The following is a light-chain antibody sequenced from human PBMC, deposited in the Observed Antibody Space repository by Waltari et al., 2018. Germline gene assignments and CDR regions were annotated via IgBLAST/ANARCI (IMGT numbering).Light chain of an antibody. Sequence: QLVLTQSPSASASLGASVKVTCTLSSGHTNNAIAWHQQQPGRGPRFLVRINSDGSHKKGDGVPDRFSGSRSGTEFYLTISSLQSEDEGDYYCQTWDTAILLFGGGTKLSVL. CDR3: QTWDTAILL. CDR2: INSDGSH. V-gene: IGLV4-69*01. J-gene: IGLJ3*02. CDR1: SGHTNNA.